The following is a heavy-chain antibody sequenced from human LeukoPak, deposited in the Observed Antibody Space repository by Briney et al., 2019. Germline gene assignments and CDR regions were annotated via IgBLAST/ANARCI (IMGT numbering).Heavy chain of an antibody. J-gene: IGHJ3*02. Sequence: PSETLSLTCTVSGVSITNYYWAWIRQPAGKGLEWIGRMYISGSTNYNPSLKSRVSISIDKTKNQFSLKLRSVTAADSSVYYCARNRTSGLFDIWGRGTLVIAS. V-gene: IGHV4-4*07. CDR2: MYISGST. D-gene: IGHD3-10*01. CDR1: GVSITNYY. CDR3: ARNRTSGLFDI.